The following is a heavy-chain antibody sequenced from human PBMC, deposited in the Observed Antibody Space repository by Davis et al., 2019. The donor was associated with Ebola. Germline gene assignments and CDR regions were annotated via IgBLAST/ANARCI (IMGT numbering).Heavy chain of an antibody. CDR2: IYYSGST. J-gene: IGHJ4*02. Sequence: SETLSLTCTVSGGSISSYYWSWIRQPPGKGLEWIGYIYYSGSTNYNPSLKSRVTISVDTSKNQFSLKLSSVTAADTAVYYCARGRDCSGGSCYFSFDYWGQGTLVTVSS. CDR1: GGSISSYY. CDR3: ARGRDCSGGSCYFSFDY. D-gene: IGHD2-15*01. V-gene: IGHV4-59*01.